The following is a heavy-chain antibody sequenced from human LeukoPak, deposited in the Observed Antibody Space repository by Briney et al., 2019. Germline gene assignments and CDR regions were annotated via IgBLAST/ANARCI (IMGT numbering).Heavy chain of an antibody. CDR3: ARDRALYDSRRGYYYTEDDY. V-gene: IGHV3-7*01. CDR2: MNPDGSEK. D-gene: IGHD3-22*01. J-gene: IGHJ4*02. CDR1: GFTFSSYT. Sequence: GGSLRLSCAASGFTFSSYTMHWVRQAPGKGLEWVANMNPDGSEKYFLDSVKGRFSISRDNAKSSLYLQMNSLRGDDTAVYYCARDRALYDSRRGYYYTEDDYWGQGTLVTVSS.